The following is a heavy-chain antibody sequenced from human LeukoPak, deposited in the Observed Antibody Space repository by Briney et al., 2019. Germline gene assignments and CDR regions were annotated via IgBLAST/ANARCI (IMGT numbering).Heavy chain of an antibody. CDR3: AKDLGRGEVFDY. D-gene: IGHD3-16*01. V-gene: IGHV3-23*01. CDR1: GFSFTSYA. J-gene: IGHJ4*02. Sequence: GGSLRLSCAASGFSFTSYAMSWVRQAPGKGLEWVSAISGSGGSTYYADSVKGRFTISRDNSKNTLYLQMNSLRAEDTAVYYCAKDLGRGEVFDYWGQGTLVTVSS. CDR2: ISGSGGST.